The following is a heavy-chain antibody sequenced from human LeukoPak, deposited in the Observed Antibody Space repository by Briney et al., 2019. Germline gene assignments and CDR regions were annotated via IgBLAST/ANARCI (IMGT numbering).Heavy chain of an antibody. D-gene: IGHD6-19*01. CDR3: ARGRMAVAGIVIDSGFDP. Sequence: PGGSLRLSCVASGFTFNSYAMHWVRQAPGKGLEWVAVISYDGSNNYYAGSVKGRFTISRDDSKNTLYLQMNSLRAEDTAVYYCARGRMAVAGIVIDSGFDPWGQGTLVTVSS. V-gene: IGHV3-30-3*01. CDR2: ISYDGSNN. CDR1: GFTFNSYA. J-gene: IGHJ5*02.